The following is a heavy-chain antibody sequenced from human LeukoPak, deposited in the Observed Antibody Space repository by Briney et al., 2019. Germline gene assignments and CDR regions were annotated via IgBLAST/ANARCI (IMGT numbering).Heavy chain of an antibody. CDR1: GYTFTGYY. D-gene: IGHD1-26*01. Sequence: ASVKVSCKASGYTFTGYYMHWVRQATGQGLEWMGRINPNSGGTNYAQKFQGRVTMTRDTSISTAYMELSRLRSDDTAVYYCALLRGVGAKAGPWGQGTLVTVSS. J-gene: IGHJ5*02. CDR3: ALLRGVGAKAGP. CDR2: INPNSGGT. V-gene: IGHV1-2*06.